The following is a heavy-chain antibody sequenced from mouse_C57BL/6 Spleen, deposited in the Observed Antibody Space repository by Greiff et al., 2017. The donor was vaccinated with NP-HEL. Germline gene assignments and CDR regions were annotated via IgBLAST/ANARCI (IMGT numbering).Heavy chain of an antibody. Sequence: QVQLQQSGPELVKPGASVKISCKASGYAFSSSWMNWVKQRPGKGLEWIGRIYPGDGDTNYNGKFKGKATLTADKSSSTAYMQLSSLTSEDSAVYFCARGNDGYYGGFDYWGQGTTLTVSS. D-gene: IGHD2-3*01. CDR1: GYAFSSSW. V-gene: IGHV1-82*01. J-gene: IGHJ2*01. CDR3: ARGNDGYYGGFDY. CDR2: IYPGDGDT.